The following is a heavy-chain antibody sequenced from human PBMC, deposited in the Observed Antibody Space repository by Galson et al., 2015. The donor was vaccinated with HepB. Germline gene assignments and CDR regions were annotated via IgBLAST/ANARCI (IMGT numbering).Heavy chain of an antibody. CDR2: VSWNSGST. J-gene: IGHJ3*02. V-gene: IGHV3-9*01. CDR3: AKAPRSDDAFDM. Sequence: SLRLSCAASGFTFHDYAMHWVRQVPGKGLEWVSGVSWNSGSTEYADSVKGRFTISRDNAKSSVDLQMNSLRAEDTALYYCAKAPRSDDAFDMWGQGTTVTVSS. D-gene: IGHD2-15*01. CDR1: GFTFHDYA.